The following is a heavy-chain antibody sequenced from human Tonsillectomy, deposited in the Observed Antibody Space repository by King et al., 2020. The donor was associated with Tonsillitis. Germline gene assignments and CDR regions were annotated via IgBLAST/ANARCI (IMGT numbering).Heavy chain of an antibody. Sequence: VQLVESGGGLVKPGGSLRLSCAASGFTFSIYSMNWVRQAPGKGLEWVSSIRSSSSYIYYAESVKGRFTISRDNAKNSLYLQMNNLRAEDTAVAYCARVRYDSRGYYYVDYWGQGTLVTVSS. CDR1: GFTFSIYS. J-gene: IGHJ4*02. CDR2: IRSSSSYI. CDR3: ARVRYDSRGYYYVDY. D-gene: IGHD3-22*01. V-gene: IGHV3-21*01.